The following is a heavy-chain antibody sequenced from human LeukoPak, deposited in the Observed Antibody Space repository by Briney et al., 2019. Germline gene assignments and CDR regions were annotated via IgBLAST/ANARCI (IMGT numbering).Heavy chain of an antibody. CDR2: IRSKAYGETI. Sequence: PGGSLRLSSAASGFTFCDVGMSWFGQAPGKGLKGVGFIRSKAYGETIDYAASVRGRFIISRDDSKSIVYLQMNSLNTEDTALYYCVRDGRGYNHGFFDQWGQGTLVTVSS. CDR1: GFTFCDVG. CDR3: VRDGRGYNHGFFDQ. D-gene: IGHD5-18*01. J-gene: IGHJ5*02. V-gene: IGHV3-49*03.